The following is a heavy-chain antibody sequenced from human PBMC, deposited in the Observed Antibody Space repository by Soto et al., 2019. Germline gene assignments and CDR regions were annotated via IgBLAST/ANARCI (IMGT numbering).Heavy chain of an antibody. CDR2: ISAYNGNT. V-gene: IGHV1-18*01. D-gene: IGHD3-22*01. CDR3: ARGRYYYDSSGYISRAIYYFDY. J-gene: IGHJ4*02. CDR1: GYTFTSYG. Sequence: GASVKVSCKASGYTFTSYGISWVRQAPGQGLEWMGWISAYNGNTNYAQKLQGRVTMTTDTSTSTAYMELRSLRSDDTAVYYCARGRYYYDSSGYISRAIYYFDYWGQGTLVTVSS.